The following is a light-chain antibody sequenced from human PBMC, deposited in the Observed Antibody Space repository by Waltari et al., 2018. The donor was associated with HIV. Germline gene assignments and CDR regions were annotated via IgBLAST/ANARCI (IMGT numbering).Light chain of an antibody. CDR1: QPVAIY. Sequence: EIVLTQSPATLSLSPGERATFSCRASQPVAIYLNWYQQKAGQAPRLLIYDASNRAAGIPARFSGSGSGTDFTLTISSLDPEDFAVYYCQQRSDWLWTFGQGTKVEIK. CDR2: DAS. V-gene: IGKV3-11*01. J-gene: IGKJ1*01. CDR3: QQRSDWLWT.